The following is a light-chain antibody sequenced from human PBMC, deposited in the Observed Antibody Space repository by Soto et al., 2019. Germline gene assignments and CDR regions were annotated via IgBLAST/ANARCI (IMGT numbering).Light chain of an antibody. CDR2: GVS. Sequence: EIVLTQSPGTLSLSPGERATLSCRASQSVTSSYFAWYQPKPGQAPRLLIYGVSRTATGISERFSGSGSGTDFTLTISRLEPEDFAVYYCQQYGSLPRTFGQGTKVAVK. CDR3: QQYGSLPRT. CDR1: QSVTSSY. J-gene: IGKJ1*01. V-gene: IGKV3-20*01.